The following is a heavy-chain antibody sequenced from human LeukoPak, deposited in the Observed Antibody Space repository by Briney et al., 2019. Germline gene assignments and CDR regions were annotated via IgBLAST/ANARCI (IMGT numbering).Heavy chain of an antibody. Sequence: GASVKVSCKASGYTFTSYGISWVRQAPGQGLEWMGWISAYNGNTNYAQKFQGRVTITADKSTSTAYMELSSLRSEDTAVYYCAREPYPYGSGKGAFDIWGQGTMVTVSS. CDR3: AREPYPYGSGKGAFDI. J-gene: IGHJ3*02. CDR1: GYTFTSYG. CDR2: ISAYNGNT. V-gene: IGHV1-18*01. D-gene: IGHD3-10*01.